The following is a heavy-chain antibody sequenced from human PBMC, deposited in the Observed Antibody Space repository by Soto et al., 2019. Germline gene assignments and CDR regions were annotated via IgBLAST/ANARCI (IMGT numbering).Heavy chain of an antibody. Sequence: QVQLVQSGAEVKKPGASVKVSCKGLGYNFIKYGINWVRQAPGQGLEWMGWSSPYSGYTHSAQKFPGRLTLTTDTAATTAYMELRSLRSADTALYYCTREAIVVIPAAQPSHFDSWGQGTLVTVSS. J-gene: IGHJ4*02. CDR3: TREAIVVIPAAQPSHFDS. V-gene: IGHV1-18*01. CDR1: GYNFIKYG. D-gene: IGHD2-2*01. CDR2: SSPYSGYT.